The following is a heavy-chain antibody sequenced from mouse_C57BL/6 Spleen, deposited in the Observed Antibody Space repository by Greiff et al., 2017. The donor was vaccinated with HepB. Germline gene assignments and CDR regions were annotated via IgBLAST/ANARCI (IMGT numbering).Heavy chain of an antibody. CDR3: ARYYYGSSYWYFYV. J-gene: IGHJ1*03. CDR1: GYSFTGYF. Sequence: VQLQQSGPELVKPGDSVKISCKASGYSFTGYFMNWVMQSHGKSLEWIGRINPYNGDTFYNQKFKGKATLTVDKSSSTAHMELRSLTSEDSAVYYCARYYYGSSYWYFYVWGTGTTVTVSS. V-gene: IGHV1-20*01. D-gene: IGHD1-1*01. CDR2: INPYNGDT.